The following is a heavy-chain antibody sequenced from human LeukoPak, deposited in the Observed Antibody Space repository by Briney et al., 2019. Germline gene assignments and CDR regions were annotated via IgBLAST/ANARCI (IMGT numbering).Heavy chain of an antibody. Sequence: ASVKVSCKASGYTFTGYYMHWVRQAPGQGLEWMGWISAYNGNTNYAQKLQGRVTMTTDTSTSTAYMELRSLRSDDTAVYYCARDRMTTVTNFDYWGQGTLVTVSS. J-gene: IGHJ4*02. CDR3: ARDRMTTVTNFDY. D-gene: IGHD4-11*01. CDR1: GYTFTGYY. V-gene: IGHV1-18*04. CDR2: ISAYNGNT.